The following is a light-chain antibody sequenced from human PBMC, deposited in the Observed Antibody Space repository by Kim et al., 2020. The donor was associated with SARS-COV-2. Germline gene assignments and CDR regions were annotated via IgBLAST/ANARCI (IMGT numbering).Light chain of an antibody. Sequence: VPPGERATLPAGTSQGVSSKLAWYKQNPGKAPRLLIHGASPRATGFQARFSGRGSGTEFTLTITSLQTEDFAVYCCQQYDKWPLTFGGGTKVDIK. CDR2: GAS. V-gene: IGKV3-15*01. CDR3: QQYDKWPLT. J-gene: IGKJ4*01. CDR1: QGVSSK.